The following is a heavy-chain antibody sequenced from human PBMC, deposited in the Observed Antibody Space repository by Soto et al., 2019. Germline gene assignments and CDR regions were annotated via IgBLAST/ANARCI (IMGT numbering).Heavy chain of an antibody. V-gene: IGHV4-59*01. CDR2: VSSTGST. D-gene: IGHD3-22*01. Sequence: PSETLSLTCPFSGCSLNSYYWTWIRQSPGKGLEWIGYVSSTGSTNYNPSLKSRVILSLDTSTSEVSLSLTSVTAADAAVYFCARFSPPRKSYDSNPGWFDPWGQGIMVTVSS. CDR3: ARFSPPRKSYDSNPGWFDP. J-gene: IGHJ5*02. CDR1: GCSLNSYY.